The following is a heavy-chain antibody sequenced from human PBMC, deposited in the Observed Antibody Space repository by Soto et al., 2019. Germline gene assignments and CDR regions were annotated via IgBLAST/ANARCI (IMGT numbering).Heavy chain of an antibody. CDR1: GFTFSSYA. Sequence: GGSLRLSCAASGFTFSSYAMHWVRQAPGKGLEWVAVISYDGSNKYYADSVKGRFTISRDNSKNTLYLQMNSLRAEDTAVYYCARDPPLRGAVTTIRDYYVMDVWAQETTVTLSS. D-gene: IGHD4-17*01. CDR3: ARDPPLRGAVTTIRDYYVMDV. V-gene: IGHV3-30-3*01. J-gene: IGHJ6*02. CDR2: ISYDGSNK.